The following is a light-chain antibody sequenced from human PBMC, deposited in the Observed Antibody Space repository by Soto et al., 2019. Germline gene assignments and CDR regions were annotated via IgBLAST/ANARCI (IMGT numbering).Light chain of an antibody. Sequence: QSVLTQPPSVSAAPGQKVTISCSGRSSNIGNNDVSWYQHLPGTAPKLLIYDNDKRPSGIPDRFSGSKSATSATLGITGLQTGDEADYYCGTWDSSLSAGVFGTGTKVTVL. J-gene: IGLJ1*01. V-gene: IGLV1-51*01. CDR2: DND. CDR1: SSNIGNND. CDR3: GTWDSSLSAGV.